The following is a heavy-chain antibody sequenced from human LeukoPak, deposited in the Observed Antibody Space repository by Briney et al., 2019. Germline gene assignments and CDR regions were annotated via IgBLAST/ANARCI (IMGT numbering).Heavy chain of an antibody. D-gene: IGHD2-2*01. J-gene: IGHJ6*03. V-gene: IGHV3-21*01. CDR3: ARDHQGYCSGTSCDYYYYYMDV. Sequence: PGGSLRLSCAASGFTFSSYSMNWVRQAPGKGLEWVSSISSSSSYIYYADSVKGRFTISRDNAKNSLYLQMNSLRAEDTAVYYCARDHQGYCSGTSCDYYYYYMDVWGKGTTVTVSS. CDR1: GFTFSSYS. CDR2: ISSSSSYI.